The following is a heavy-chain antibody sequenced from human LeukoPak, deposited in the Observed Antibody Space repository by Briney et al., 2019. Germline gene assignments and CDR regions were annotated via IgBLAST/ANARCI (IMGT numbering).Heavy chain of an antibody. CDR3: AKGYYDYVWGSYYFDY. CDR2: ISGSGGST. Sequence: GGSLRLSCAASGFTFSNYAMSWVRQAPGKGLEWVSAISGSGGSTYYADSVKGRFTISRDNSRDTLYLQMNSLRAEDTAVYYCAKGYYDYVWGSYYFDYWGQGTLVTVSS. J-gene: IGHJ4*02. D-gene: IGHD3-16*01. V-gene: IGHV3-23*01. CDR1: GFTFSNYA.